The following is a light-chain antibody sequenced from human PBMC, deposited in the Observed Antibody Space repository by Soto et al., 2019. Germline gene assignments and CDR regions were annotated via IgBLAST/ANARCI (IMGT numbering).Light chain of an antibody. CDR3: LQDYNYPWT. V-gene: IGKV1-6*01. CDR2: AAS. J-gene: IGKJ1*01. Sequence: AIQMTQSPSYLSASVGDRVTITCRASQCIRNDLGWYQQKPGKAPKLLIYAASSLQSGVPSRFSGSGSGTDFTLTISSLQHEDFATYYCLQDYNYPWTFGQGTKVEIK. CDR1: QCIRND.